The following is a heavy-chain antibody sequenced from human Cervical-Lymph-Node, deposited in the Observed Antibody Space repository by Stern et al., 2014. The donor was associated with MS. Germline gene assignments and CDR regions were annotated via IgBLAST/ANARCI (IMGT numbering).Heavy chain of an antibody. CDR1: GSTFSNYA. J-gene: IGHJ4*02. D-gene: IGHD5-24*01. Sequence: QVQLVQSGAEVKTPGSSVKVSCKASGSTFSNYAISWVRQAPGQGLEWMGGIIPMSGTANYDQNFQGRGTITADKSTSTAFMELSSLRFEDTAVYYCARDRGDGYNRFFDYWGQGTLVTVSA. CDR3: ARDRGDGYNRFFDY. V-gene: IGHV1-69*06. CDR2: IIPMSGTA.